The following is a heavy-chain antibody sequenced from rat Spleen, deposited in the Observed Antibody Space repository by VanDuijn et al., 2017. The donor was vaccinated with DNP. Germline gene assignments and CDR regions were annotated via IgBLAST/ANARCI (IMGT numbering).Heavy chain of an antibody. CDR3: ARVPNTYYVMDV. CDR1: GFSLTSYH. Sequence: QVQLKESGPGLVQPSQTLSLTCTVSGFSLTSYHVSWVCQPPGKGLEWMGIIWTGGTTAYNSLLKSRLSITRDTSKSQVFLKMNSLQTEDTATYYCARVPNTYYVMDVWGQGASVTVSS. V-gene: IGHV2-4*01. J-gene: IGHJ4*01. D-gene: IGHD3-8*01. CDR2: IWTGGTT.